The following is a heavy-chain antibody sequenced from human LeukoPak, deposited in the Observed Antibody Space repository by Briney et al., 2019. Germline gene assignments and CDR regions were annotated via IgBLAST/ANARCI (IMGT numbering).Heavy chain of an antibody. J-gene: IGHJ4*02. CDR1: GYTFTSYG. CDR2: ISAHNGNA. D-gene: IGHD3-3*01. V-gene: IGHV1-18*01. Sequence: GASVKVSCKTSGYTFTSYGINWVRQAPGQGLEWMGRISAHNGNANYAQKFQGRVTMTTDTLATTAYTELRSLRSDDTAVYYCARDLERYYDLEGRSGYWGQGTLVTVSS. CDR3: ARDLERYYDLEGRSGY.